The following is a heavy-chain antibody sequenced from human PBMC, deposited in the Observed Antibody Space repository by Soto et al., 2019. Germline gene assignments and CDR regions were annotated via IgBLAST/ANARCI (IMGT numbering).Heavy chain of an antibody. CDR3: ARLQLWHGNYYYGMDV. CDR2: IIPIFGTA. Sequence: SVKVSCKASGGTFSSYAISWVRQAPGQGLEWMGGIIPIFGTANYAQKFQGRVTITADESTSTAYMELSSLRSEDTAVYYCARLQLWHGNYYYGMDVWGQGTTVTVSS. CDR1: GGTFSSYA. D-gene: IGHD5-18*01. V-gene: IGHV1-69*13. J-gene: IGHJ6*02.